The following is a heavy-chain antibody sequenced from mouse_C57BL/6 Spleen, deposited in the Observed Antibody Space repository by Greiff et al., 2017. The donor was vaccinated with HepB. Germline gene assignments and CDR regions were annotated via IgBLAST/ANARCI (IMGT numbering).Heavy chain of an antibody. V-gene: IGHV1-72*01. J-gene: IGHJ1*03. CDR1: GYTFTSYC. CDR3: AREDSYYYGSRYDWYFDV. D-gene: IGHD1-1*01. CDR2: IDPNSGGT. Sequence: VQLQQPGAELVKPGASVKLSCKASGYTFTSYCMHWVKQRPGRGLEWIGRIDPNSGGTKYNEKFKSKATLTVDKPSSTAYMQLSSLTSEDSAVYYCAREDSYYYGSRYDWYFDVWGTGTTVTVSS.